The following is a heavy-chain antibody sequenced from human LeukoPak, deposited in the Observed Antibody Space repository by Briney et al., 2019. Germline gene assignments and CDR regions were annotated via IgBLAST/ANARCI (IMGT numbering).Heavy chain of an antibody. CDR2: IYYSGST. V-gene: IGHV4-59*08. CDR1: GDXISSYQ. J-gene: IGHJ4*02. CDR3: ARRFDS. Sequence: PSETLSLTCTVSGDXISSYQCNWVRQPPGKGLEWIGYIYYSGSTNYNPSLKSRVTISVDTSKNQFSLTLTSVTAADTAIYYCARRFDSWGQGALVTVSS.